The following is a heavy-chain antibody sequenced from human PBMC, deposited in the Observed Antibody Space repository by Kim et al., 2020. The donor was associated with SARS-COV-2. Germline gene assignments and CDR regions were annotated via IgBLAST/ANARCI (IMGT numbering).Heavy chain of an antibody. V-gene: IGHV3-53*01. Sequence: GGSLRLSCAASGFTVSSNYMSWVRQAPGKGLEWVSVIYSGGSTYYADSVKGRFTISRDNSKNTLYLQMNSLRAEDTAVYYCASSSGGYYYGMDVWGQGTTVTVSS. J-gene: IGHJ6*02. D-gene: IGHD3-10*01. CDR3: ASSSGGYYYGMDV. CDR2: IYSGGST. CDR1: GFTVSSNY.